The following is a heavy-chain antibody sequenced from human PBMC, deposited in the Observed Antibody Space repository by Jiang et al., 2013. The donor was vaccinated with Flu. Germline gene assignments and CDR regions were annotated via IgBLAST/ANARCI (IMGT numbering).Heavy chain of an antibody. CDR1: GGSISSSSYY. J-gene: IGHJ4*02. Sequence: LVKPSETLSLTCTVSGGSISSSSYYWGWIRQPPGKGLEWIGSIYYSGSTYYNPSLKSRVTISVDTSKNQFSLKLSSVTAADTAVYYCALITMVQGVIAGYVGPFDYWGQGTLVTVSS. CDR3: ALITMVQGVIAGYVGPFDY. CDR2: IYYSGST. V-gene: IGHV4-39*07. D-gene: IGHD3-10*01.